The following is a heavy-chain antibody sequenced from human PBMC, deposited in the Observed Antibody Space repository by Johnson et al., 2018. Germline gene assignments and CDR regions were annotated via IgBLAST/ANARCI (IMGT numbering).Heavy chain of an antibody. CDR3: VSDSPGLRNDFDL. V-gene: IGHV3-53*01. D-gene: IGHD3-10*01. J-gene: IGHJ3*01. CDR1: GFSVSSNY. CDR2: IYSTGST. Sequence: VQLVESGGGLIQPGGSLRLACAASGFSVSSNYMNWVRQAPGKGLAWVSLIYSTGSTDYAESVRGRFTVSRDNSKNTLYLQMNSLRAEDTAMYYCVSDSPGLRNDFDLWGQGTLVTVSS.